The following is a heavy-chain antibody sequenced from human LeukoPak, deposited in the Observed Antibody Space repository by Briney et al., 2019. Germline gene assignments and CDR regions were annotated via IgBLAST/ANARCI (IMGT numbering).Heavy chain of an antibody. Sequence: GASVKVSCKASGYTFPSYDINWVRQATGQGLEWMGWMNPKNGYTGYAQRFKGRVTMTRDTSITTVYMELSSLRSEDTAVYYCARARRIAVAGYDAFDTWGQGTMVTVSS. D-gene: IGHD6-19*01. CDR2: MNPKNGYT. CDR1: GYTFPSYD. V-gene: IGHV1-8*01. CDR3: ARARRIAVAGYDAFDT. J-gene: IGHJ3*02.